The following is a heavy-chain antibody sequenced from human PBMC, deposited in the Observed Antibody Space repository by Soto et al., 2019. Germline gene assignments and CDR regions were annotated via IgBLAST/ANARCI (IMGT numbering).Heavy chain of an antibody. Sequence: HPGGSLRLSCAASRFTFNIYAMSWFRQAPGKGLEWVSGISGSGGITYHADSVKGRFTISRDNSKNTLYLQMNSLRAEDTAIYYCAKDRSAYYYYYGMDVWGQGTTVTVSS. CDR1: RFTFNIYA. V-gene: IGHV3-23*01. J-gene: IGHJ6*02. CDR2: ISGSGGIT. CDR3: AKDRSAYYYYYGMDV.